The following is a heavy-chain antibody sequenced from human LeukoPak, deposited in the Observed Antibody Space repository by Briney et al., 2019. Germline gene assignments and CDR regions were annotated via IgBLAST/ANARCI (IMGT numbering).Heavy chain of an antibody. D-gene: IGHD1-26*01. J-gene: IGHJ4*02. Sequence: GGSLRLSCAASGFTFSSYSMNWVRQAPGKGLEWVSSISSSSSYIYYADSVKGRFTISRDNAKNSLYLQMNSLRAEDTAVYYCARDFASGSATFDYWGQGTLVTVSS. CDR1: GFTFSSYS. V-gene: IGHV3-21*01. CDR2: ISSSSSYI. CDR3: ARDFASGSATFDY.